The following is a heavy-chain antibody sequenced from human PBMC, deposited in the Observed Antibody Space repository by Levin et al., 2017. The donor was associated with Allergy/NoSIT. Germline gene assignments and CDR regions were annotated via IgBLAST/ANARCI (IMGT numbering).Heavy chain of an antibody. V-gene: IGHV3-11*01. J-gene: IGHJ4*02. CDR2: ISSSGRTI. CDR1: GFTFSDYY. D-gene: IGHD4-17*01. CDR3: ARPMYDDYALDY. Sequence: GGSLRLSCAASGFTFSDYYMSWIRQAPGKGLEWVSYISSSGRTIEYADSVKGRVTVSRDNAKNSLYLQMNSLRAEDTAMYYCARPMYDDYALDYWGQGTPVTVSS.